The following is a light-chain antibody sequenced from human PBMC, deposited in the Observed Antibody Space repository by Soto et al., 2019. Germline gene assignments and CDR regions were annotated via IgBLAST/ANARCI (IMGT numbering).Light chain of an antibody. V-gene: IGLV2-23*01. J-gene: IGLJ1*01. CDR2: EGS. CDR1: SSDVGSYNL. Sequence: QSGLTQPASVSGSPGRSIPISCTGTSSDVGSYNLVSWYQLHPGKAPKLMIYEGSKRPSGVSNRFSGSKSGNTASLTISGLQAEDEADYYCCSYAGRITYVFGTGTKVTVL. CDR3: CSYAGRITYV.